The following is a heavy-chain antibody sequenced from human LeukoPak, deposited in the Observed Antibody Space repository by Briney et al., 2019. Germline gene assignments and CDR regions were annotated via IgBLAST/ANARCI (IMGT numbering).Heavy chain of an antibody. CDR1: GFTFSSYG. CDR2: IRYDGSNK. CDR3: AKDRVVAGTTGAFDI. D-gene: IGHD6-19*01. V-gene: IGHV3-30*02. J-gene: IGHJ3*02. Sequence: PGGSLRLSCAASGFTFSSYGMHWVRKAPGKGLEWVAFIRYDGSNKYYADSVKGRFTISRDNSKNTLYLQMNSLRAEDTAVYYCAKDRVVAGTTGAFDIWGQGTMVTVSS.